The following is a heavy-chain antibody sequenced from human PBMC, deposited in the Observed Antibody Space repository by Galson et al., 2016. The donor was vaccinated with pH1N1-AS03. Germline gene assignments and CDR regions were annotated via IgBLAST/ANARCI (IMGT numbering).Heavy chain of an antibody. CDR1: GFTFNTCA. V-gene: IGHV3-23*01. CDR2: ISGSGGST. Sequence: SLRLSCAVSGFTFNTCAINWVRQAPGKGLEWVSGISGSGGSTNYADSVKGRFTISRDNSKNMLYLHMSSLRAEDTAVYYCAKAMGAYSISVIDYWGQGTLVTVSS. D-gene: IGHD6-13*01. J-gene: IGHJ4*02. CDR3: AKAMGAYSISVIDY.